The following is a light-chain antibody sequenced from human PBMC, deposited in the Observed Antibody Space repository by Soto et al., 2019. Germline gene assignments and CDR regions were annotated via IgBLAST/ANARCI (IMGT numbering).Light chain of an antibody. CDR3: GAWDSSLSGVL. CDR1: TSNIGNNY. Sequence: QSVLTQPPSVSAAPGQPVTISCSGETSNIGNNYVSWYQQLPGAAPKLLMYDTNNRPSEIPDRLSGSRSGTSATLAITGPQDGGEGVYYCGAWDSSLSGVLFGGGTKVTVL. V-gene: IGLV1-51*01. J-gene: IGLJ2*01. CDR2: DTN.